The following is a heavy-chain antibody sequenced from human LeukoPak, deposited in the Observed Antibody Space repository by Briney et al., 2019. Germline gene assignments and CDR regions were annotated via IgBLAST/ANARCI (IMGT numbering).Heavy chain of an antibody. CDR1: GFTFDDYA. D-gene: IGHD3-16*01. CDR2: ICWKRGSI. J-gene: IGHJ4*02. V-gene: IGHV3-9*01. CDR3: LGAGDY. Sequence: GRSLRLSCAASGFTFDDYAMHGVGQAPGKGLEWVAGICWKRGSIDYADSVKGRFTISRDNAKNSLYLQMNSLRAEDTALYYCLGAGDYWGQGTLVTVSS.